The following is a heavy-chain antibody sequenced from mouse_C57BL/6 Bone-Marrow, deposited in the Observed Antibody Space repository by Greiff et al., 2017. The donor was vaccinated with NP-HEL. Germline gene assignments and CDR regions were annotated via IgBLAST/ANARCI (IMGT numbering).Heavy chain of an antibody. CDR1: GFNIKNTY. Sequence: VHVKQSVAELVRPGASVKLSCTASGFNIKNTYMHWVKQRPEQGLEWIGRIDPANGNTKYAPKFQGKATITADTSSNTAYLQLSSLTSEDTAIYYCATPIYYGYDEYFDVWGTGTTVTVSS. CDR3: ATPIYYGYDEYFDV. J-gene: IGHJ1*03. CDR2: IDPANGNT. D-gene: IGHD2-2*01. V-gene: IGHV14-3*01.